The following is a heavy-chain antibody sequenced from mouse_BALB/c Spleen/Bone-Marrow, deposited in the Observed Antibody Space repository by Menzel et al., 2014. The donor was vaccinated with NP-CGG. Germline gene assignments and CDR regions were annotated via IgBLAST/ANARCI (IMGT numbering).Heavy chain of an antibody. J-gene: IGHJ4*01. CDR1: GFSLSSYG. Sequence: QVQLQQSGPGLVAPPQSLSITCTVSGFSLSSYGVHWVRQPPGKGLEWLGVIWAGGSTNYNSALMSRLSISKDNSKSQVFLKMNSLQTDDTAMYYCARPYYYGSYYAMDYWGQGTSVTVSS. V-gene: IGHV2-9*02. CDR2: IWAGGST. D-gene: IGHD1-1*01. CDR3: ARPYYYGSYYAMDY.